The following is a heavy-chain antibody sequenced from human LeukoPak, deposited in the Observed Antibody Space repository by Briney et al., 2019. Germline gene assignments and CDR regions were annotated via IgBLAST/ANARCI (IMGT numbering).Heavy chain of an antibody. CDR1: GGTFSSYA. D-gene: IGHD1-14*01. CDR3: ARDPPSEANYYGMDV. V-gene: IGHV1-69*04. CDR2: IIPILGIA. J-gene: IGHJ6*02. Sequence: ASGKVSWKASGGTFSSYAISWVRQAPGQELEWMGRIIPILGIANYARKFQGRVTITADKSTSTAYMELSSLRSEHTAVYYCARDPPSEANYYGMDVRGQGTTVTVPS.